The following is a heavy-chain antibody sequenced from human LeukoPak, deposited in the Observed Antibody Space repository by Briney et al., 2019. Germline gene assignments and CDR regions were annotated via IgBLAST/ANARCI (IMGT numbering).Heavy chain of an antibody. CDR3: ANTREGYCSSTSCSRWCDP. CDR1: GFTFSSYA. CDR2: ISGREGST. Sequence: PGGSLRLSRVASGFTFSSYAMSWVRQAPGKGLEWVSAISGREGSTYYARSLKGRSTISKDNSKHTLYLQMNSLRAEDTAVYYCANTREGYCSSTSCSRWCDPWGQGTLVTVSS. J-gene: IGHJ5*02. V-gene: IGHV3-23*01. D-gene: IGHD2-2*01.